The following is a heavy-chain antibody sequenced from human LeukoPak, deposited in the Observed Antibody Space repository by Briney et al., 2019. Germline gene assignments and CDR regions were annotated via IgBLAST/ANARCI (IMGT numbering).Heavy chain of an antibody. J-gene: IGHJ4*02. Sequence: ASVKVSCKASGYTFTSSGISRVRQAPGQGLEWMGWISAYNGNTNYAQKLQGRVTMTTDTSTSTAYQELRILRSDVRAVYYCARHDPFPVAGTIVYWGQGTLVTVSS. CDR2: ISAYNGNT. CDR1: GYTFTSSG. V-gene: IGHV1-18*01. D-gene: IGHD6-19*01. CDR3: ARHDPFPVAGTIVY.